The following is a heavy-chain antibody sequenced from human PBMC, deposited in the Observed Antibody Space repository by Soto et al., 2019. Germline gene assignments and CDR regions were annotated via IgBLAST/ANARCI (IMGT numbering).Heavy chain of an antibody. CDR3: ASQPPEGYCSGGSCYSADWFDP. D-gene: IGHD2-15*01. V-gene: IGHV4-59*04. CDR1: GGSISSYY. Sequence: PSETLSLTCTVSGGSISSYYWSWIRQPPGKGLEWIGYIYYSGSTYYNPSLKSRVSISVDTSKNQFSLKLSSVTAADTAVYYCASQPPEGYCSGGSCYSADWFDPWGQGTLVTVSS. J-gene: IGHJ5*02. CDR2: IYYSGST.